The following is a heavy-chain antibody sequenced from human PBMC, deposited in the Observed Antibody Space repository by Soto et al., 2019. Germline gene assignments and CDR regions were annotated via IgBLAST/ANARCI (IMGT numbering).Heavy chain of an antibody. CDR2: ITTTDDT. CDR3: AKDLVGFTPS. CDR1: GFTVSSYD. J-gene: IGHJ5*02. Sequence: GGSLRLSCAASGFTVSSYDMHWVRQAAGKTLEWVSGITTTDDTYYADSVKGRFTISRENAKNSLYLHMNSLRAGDTAVYYCAKDLVGFTPSSAQGSLVTVSS. D-gene: IGHD2-8*02. V-gene: IGHV3-13*01.